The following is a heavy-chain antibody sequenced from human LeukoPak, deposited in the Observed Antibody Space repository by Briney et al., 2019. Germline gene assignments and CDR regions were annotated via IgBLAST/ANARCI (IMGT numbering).Heavy chain of an antibody. CDR3: AKDNRRHYTSGPNPDSLH. CDR1: GFSLTHDA. Sequence: PGTSLRLSCAASGFSLTHDAIHWVRQAPGKGLEWVAVVSKDTVTKFYRDSVKGRFTVSTDSSKNTLYLQMNSLRVEDTAFYYCAKDNRRHYTSGPNPDSLHWGQGALVTVSS. J-gene: IGHJ4*02. CDR2: VSKDTVTK. V-gene: IGHV3-30*18. D-gene: IGHD6-19*01.